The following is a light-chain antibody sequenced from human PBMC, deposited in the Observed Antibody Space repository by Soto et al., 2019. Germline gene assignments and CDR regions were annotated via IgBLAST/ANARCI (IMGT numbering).Light chain of an antibody. CDR3: QQYGSSSWT. CDR2: GAS. V-gene: IGKV3-20*01. Sequence: EIVFTQSPGTLSLSPGERATLSCRASQSVSSSYLAWYQQKPGQAPRLLIYGASSRATGIPDRFSGSGSGTDFTLTISRLETEDFAVYYCQQYGSSSWTFGQGTKVDIK. CDR1: QSVSSSY. J-gene: IGKJ1*01.